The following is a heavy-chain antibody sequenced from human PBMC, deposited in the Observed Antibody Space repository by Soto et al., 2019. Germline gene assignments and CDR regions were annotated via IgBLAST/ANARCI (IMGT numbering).Heavy chain of an antibody. CDR3: AKENGYSSSWFEFDY. V-gene: IGHV3-23*01. D-gene: IGHD6-13*01. CDR2: ISGSGGST. Sequence: PGGSLGLSCAASGFSVSSYAMSGVRQAPGKGLEWVSAISGSGGSTYYADSVKGRFTISRDNSKNTLYLQMNSLRAEDTAVYYCAKENGYSSSWFEFDYWGQGTLVTVSS. CDR1: GFSVSSYA. J-gene: IGHJ4*02.